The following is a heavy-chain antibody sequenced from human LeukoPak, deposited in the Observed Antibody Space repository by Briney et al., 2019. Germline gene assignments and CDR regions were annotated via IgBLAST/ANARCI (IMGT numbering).Heavy chain of an antibody. V-gene: IGHV4-59*01. J-gene: IGHJ5*02. D-gene: IGHD6-13*01. CDR3: ARGGSSSWDQGWFDP. CDR2: IYYSGST. CDR1: GGSIRNYY. Sequence: SETLSLTCTVSGGSIRNYYWSWIRQPPGKGLEWIGYIYYSGSTNYNPSLKSRVTISVDTSKNQFSLKLSSVTAADTAVYYCARGGSSSWDQGWFDPWGQGTLVTVSS.